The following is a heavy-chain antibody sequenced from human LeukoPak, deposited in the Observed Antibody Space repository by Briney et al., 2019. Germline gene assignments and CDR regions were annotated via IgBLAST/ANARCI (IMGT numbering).Heavy chain of an antibody. CDR2: IPRDGSYE. V-gene: IGHV3-30*02. Sequence: GGSLRLSCAASGFSFSSYGMHWVRLAPGRGLEWVAFIPRDGSYEKYADSVKGRFTISRDNAKNTLYLQMNSLRAEDTAVYYCARGRHYYDSSGYPLDYWGQGTLVTVSS. CDR1: GFSFSSYG. J-gene: IGHJ4*02. CDR3: ARGRHYYDSSGYPLDY. D-gene: IGHD3-22*01.